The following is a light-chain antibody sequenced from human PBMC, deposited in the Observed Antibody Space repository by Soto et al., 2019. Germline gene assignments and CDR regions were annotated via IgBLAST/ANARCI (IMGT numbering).Light chain of an antibody. V-gene: IGKV3-15*01. Sequence: EMVMTQSPATLSVSPGERATLSCRASQSVSSNLAWYQQKPGQAPRLLIYDASTRATSIPARFSGSGSGIEFTLTISSLQSEDFAVYYCQQYNNWPPGTFGQGTKVEIK. CDR1: QSVSSN. J-gene: IGKJ1*01. CDR3: QQYNNWPPGT. CDR2: DAS.